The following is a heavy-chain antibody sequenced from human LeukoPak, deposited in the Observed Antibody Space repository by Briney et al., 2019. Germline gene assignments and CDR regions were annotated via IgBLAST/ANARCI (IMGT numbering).Heavy chain of an antibody. CDR1: GFTFSSYA. D-gene: IGHD3-22*01. V-gene: IGHV3-30-3*01. J-gene: IGHJ6*02. CDR2: ISYDGSNK. CDR3: ASPLDSLYYYYGMDV. Sequence: GGSLRPSCAASGFTFSSYAMHWVRQAPGKGLEWVAVISYDGSNKYYADSVKGRFTISRDNSKNTLYLQMNSLRAEDTAVYYCASPLDSLYYYYGMDVWGQGTTVTVSS.